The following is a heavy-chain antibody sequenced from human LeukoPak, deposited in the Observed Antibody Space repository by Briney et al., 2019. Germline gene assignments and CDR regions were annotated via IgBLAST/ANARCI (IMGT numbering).Heavy chain of an antibody. CDR3: ARNPSLHIVVVTAIDY. D-gene: IGHD2-21*02. CDR1: GGSISSSSYY. V-gene: IGHV4-39*01. CDR2: IYYSGST. Sequence: SETLSLTCTVSGGSISSSSYYWGWIRQPPGKGLEWIGNIYYSGSTYYNLSLKSRVTISVDTSKNQFSLKLTSVTAADTAVYYCARNPSLHIVVVTAIDYWGQGTLVTVSS. J-gene: IGHJ4*02.